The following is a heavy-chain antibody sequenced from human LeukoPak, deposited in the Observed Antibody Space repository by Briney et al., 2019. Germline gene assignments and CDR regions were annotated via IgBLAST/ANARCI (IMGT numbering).Heavy chain of an antibody. CDR2: INHSGSST. Sequence: ASETVSCKASVYTVTRYYMHWVRQPPPQGLEGVGIINHSGSSTSYAHKSHDRVTMIRDTSTSTVYMELSSLRSEDTAVDDRARCKDAAMVCEIDYWGQGTLVTVSS. CDR3: ARCKDAAMVCEIDY. D-gene: IGHD5-18*01. V-gene: IGHV1-46*01. J-gene: IGHJ4*02. CDR1: VYTVTRYY.